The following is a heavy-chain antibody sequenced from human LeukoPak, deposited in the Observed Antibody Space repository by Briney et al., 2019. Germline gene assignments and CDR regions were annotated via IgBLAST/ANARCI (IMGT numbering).Heavy chain of an antibody. CDR3: ARWAAAAD. CDR2: IYYSGST. V-gene: IGHV4-39*01. D-gene: IGHD6-13*01. J-gene: IGHJ4*02. CDR1: GGSISSSSYY. Sequence: SETLSLTCTVSGGSISSSSYYWGWIRQPPGKGLEWIGSIYYSGSTYYNPSLKSRVTISVDTSKNQFSLKLSSVTAADTAVYYCARWAAAADRGQGTLVTVSS.